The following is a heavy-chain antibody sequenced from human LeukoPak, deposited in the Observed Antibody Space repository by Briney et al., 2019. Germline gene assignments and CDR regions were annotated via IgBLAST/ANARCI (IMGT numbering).Heavy chain of an antibody. J-gene: IGHJ3*02. V-gene: IGHV1-18*01. D-gene: IGHD6-19*01. Sequence: ASVKVSCKASGYTFTSYGISWVRQAPGQGLEWMGWISAYNGNTNYAQKLQGRVTMTTDTSTNTAYMELRSLRSDDTAVYYCARGLQENLAWLQAFSAFDIWGQGTMVTVSS. CDR1: GYTFTSYG. CDR2: ISAYNGNT. CDR3: ARGLQENLAWLQAFSAFDI.